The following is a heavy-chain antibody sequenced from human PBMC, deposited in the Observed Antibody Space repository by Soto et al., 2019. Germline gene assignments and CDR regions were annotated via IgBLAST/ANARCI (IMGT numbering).Heavy chain of an antibody. CDR1: VGTFSRYT. CDR3: ARVVESIYYYYYGMYV. CDR2: IIPILGIA. J-gene: IGHJ6*02. D-gene: IGHD6-6*01. V-gene: IGHV1-69*02. Sequence: SVKGSCKASVGTFSRYTISWVRQAPGEGLEWMGRIIPILGIANYAQKFQGRVTITADKSTSTAYMELSSLRSEDKAVYYCARVVESIYYYYYGMYVWGQGTTVTVSS.